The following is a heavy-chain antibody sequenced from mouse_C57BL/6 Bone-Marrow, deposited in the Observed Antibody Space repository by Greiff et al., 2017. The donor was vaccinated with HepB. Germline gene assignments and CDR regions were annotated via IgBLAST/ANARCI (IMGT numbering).Heavy chain of an antibody. CDR2: IYPGSGNT. D-gene: IGHD1-1*01. J-gene: IGHJ4*01. CDR1: GYTFTDYY. CDR3: ARGNYYASMDY. Sequence: QVQLQQSGAELVRPGASVKLSCKASGYTFTDYYINWVKQRPGQGLEWIARIYPGSGNTYYNEKFKGKATLTAEKSSSTAYMQLSSLTSEDSAVYFCARGNYYASMDYWGQGTSVTVSS. V-gene: IGHV1-76*01.